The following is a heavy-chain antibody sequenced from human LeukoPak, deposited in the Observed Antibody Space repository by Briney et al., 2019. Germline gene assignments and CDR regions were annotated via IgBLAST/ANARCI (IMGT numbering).Heavy chain of an antibody. CDR2: ISSSSSTI. CDR3: ASSVVTTYYYYYGMDV. Sequence: GGSLRLSCAASGFTFNSYSMNWVRQAPGKGLEWVSYISSSSSTIYYADSVKGRFTISRDNAKNSLYLQMNSLRAEDTAVYYCASSVVTTYYYYYGMDVWGQGTTVTVSS. J-gene: IGHJ6*02. D-gene: IGHD4-23*01. V-gene: IGHV3-48*01. CDR1: GFTFNSYS.